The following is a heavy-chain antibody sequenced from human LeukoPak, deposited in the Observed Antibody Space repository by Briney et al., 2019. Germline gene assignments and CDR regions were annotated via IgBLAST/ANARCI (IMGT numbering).Heavy chain of an antibody. Sequence: ASVKVSCKASGYTFTTYNINWVRQAPGQGLEWMGWISGYNGNTNYAQKLQGRVTMTTDTSTSTAYMELRSLRSEDTAVYYCADFDSSGYGWFDPWGQGTLVTVSS. CDR1: GYTFTTYN. CDR2: ISGYNGNT. J-gene: IGHJ5*02. CDR3: ADFDSSGYGWFDP. D-gene: IGHD3-22*01. V-gene: IGHV1-18*01.